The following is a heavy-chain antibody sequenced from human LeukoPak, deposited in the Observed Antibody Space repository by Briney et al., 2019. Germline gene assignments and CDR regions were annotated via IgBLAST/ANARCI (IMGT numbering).Heavy chain of an antibody. CDR2: INPNSGGT. J-gene: IGHJ5*02. CDR1: GYTFIGYY. CDR3: ARAHTYYDFWSGVNWFDP. Sequence: ASVKVSCKASGYTFIGYYMHWVRQAPGQGLEWMGWINPNSGGTNYAQKFQGRVTMTRDTSISTAYMELSRLRSDDTAVYYCARAHTYYDFWSGVNWFDPWGQGTLVTVSS. V-gene: IGHV1-2*02. D-gene: IGHD3-3*01.